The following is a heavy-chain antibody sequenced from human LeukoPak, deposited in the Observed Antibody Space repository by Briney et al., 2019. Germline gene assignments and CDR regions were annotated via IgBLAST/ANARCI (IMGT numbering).Heavy chain of an antibody. CDR1: GYTFTGYY. V-gene: IGHV1-2*02. J-gene: IGHJ5*02. D-gene: IGHD2-2*02. Sequence: ASVKVSCKASGYTFTGYYMHWVRQAPGQGLEGMGWINPNSGGTNYAQKFQGRVTMTRDTYISTAYMELSSLRAEDTAVYYCARDRPGRYCSTISCYSASPFDPWGQGTLVTVSS. CDR3: ARDRPGRYCSTISCYSASPFDP. CDR2: INPNSGGT.